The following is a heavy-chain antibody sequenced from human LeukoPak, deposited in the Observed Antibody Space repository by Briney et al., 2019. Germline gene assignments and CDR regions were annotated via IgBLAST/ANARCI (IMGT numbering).Heavy chain of an antibody. D-gene: IGHD3-22*01. Sequence: PGGSLRLSCAASGFTFSDYYMSWIRQAPGKGLVWVSRINSDGINTSYADSVKGRFTTSRDNAKNTLNLQMNSLRAEDTAVYYCARDLGQYYDTSDNWFDPWGQGTLVTVSS. V-gene: IGHV3-74*01. CDR2: INSDGINT. CDR3: ARDLGQYYDTSDNWFDP. CDR1: GFTFSDYY. J-gene: IGHJ5*02.